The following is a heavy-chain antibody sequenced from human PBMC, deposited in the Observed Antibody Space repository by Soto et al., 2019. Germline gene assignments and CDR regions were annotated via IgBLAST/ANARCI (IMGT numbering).Heavy chain of an antibody. CDR3: AGYVEEPFDY. J-gene: IGHJ4*02. CDR2: ISSSSSTI. V-gene: IGHV3-48*01. CDR1: GLTFSSYS. Sequence: GGSLRLSCAAAGLTFSSYSMNWVRQAPGKGLEWVSYISSSSSTIYYADSVKGRFTISRDNAKNSLYLQMNSLRAEDTAVYYCAGYVEEPFDYWGQGTLVTVSS. D-gene: IGHD5-12*01.